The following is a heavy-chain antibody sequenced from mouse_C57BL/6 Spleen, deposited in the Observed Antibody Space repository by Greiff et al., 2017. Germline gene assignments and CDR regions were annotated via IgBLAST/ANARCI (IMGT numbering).Heavy chain of an antibody. D-gene: IGHD2-2*01. CDR3: ARRGYGGYYYAMDY. V-gene: IGHV1-26*01. Sequence: EVQLQQSGPELVKPGASVKISCKASGYTFTDYYMNWVKRSHGKSLEWIGDINPNNGGTSYNQKFKGKATLTVDKSSSTAYMELRSLTSEDSAVYYCARRGYGGYYYAMDYWGQGTSVTVSS. J-gene: IGHJ4*01. CDR1: GYTFTDYY. CDR2: INPNNGGT.